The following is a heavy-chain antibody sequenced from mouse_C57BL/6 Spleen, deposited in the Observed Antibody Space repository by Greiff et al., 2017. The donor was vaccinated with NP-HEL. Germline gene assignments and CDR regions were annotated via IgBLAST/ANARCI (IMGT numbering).Heavy chain of an antibody. CDR1: GYTFTDYN. Sequence: DVKLQESGPELVKPGASVKIPCKASGYTFTDYNMDWVKQSHGKSLEWIGDINPNNGGTIYNQKFKGKATLTVDKSSSTAYMELRSLTSEDTAVYYCARGGGLRRTGFAYWGQGTLVTVSA. V-gene: IGHV1-18*01. J-gene: IGHJ3*01. CDR3: ARGGGLRRTGFAY. D-gene: IGHD2-4*01. CDR2: INPNNGGT.